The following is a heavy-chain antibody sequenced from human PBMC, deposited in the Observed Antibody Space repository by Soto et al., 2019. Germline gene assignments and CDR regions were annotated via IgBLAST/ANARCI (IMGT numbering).Heavy chain of an antibody. CDR3: ARGVGAYSFDY. D-gene: IGHD1-26*01. Sequence: QVQLVQSGADVKKPGSSVKVSCKASGGTFSTDAITWVRQAPGQGLEWLGVIIPIFGTTDYARKFQGRVTITAAESTSTVFIELSSLTSEDTGVYYCARGVGAYSFDYWGQGTLVTVSS. V-gene: IGHV1-69*01. J-gene: IGHJ4*02. CDR2: IIPIFGTT. CDR1: GGTFSTDA.